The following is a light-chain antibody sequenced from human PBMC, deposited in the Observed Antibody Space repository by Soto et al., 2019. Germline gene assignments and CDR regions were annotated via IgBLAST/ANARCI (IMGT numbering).Light chain of an antibody. Sequence: DIQMTQSPSSLSASVGERATITCRASQDISNYLAWYQQKPGQVPKLLISAASTLQSGVPSRFRGSASGTDFTLTITGLQSDDFATYYCQKYNDRPWTFGQGTKVEIK. CDR3: QKYNDRPWT. CDR1: QDISNY. CDR2: AAS. J-gene: IGKJ1*01. V-gene: IGKV1-27*01.